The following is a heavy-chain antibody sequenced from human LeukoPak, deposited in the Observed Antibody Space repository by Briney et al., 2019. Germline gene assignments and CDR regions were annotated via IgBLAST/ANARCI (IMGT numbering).Heavy chain of an antibody. CDR1: GFTFSSYG. CDR3: AKGRTELWDFDAFNI. D-gene: IGHD3-16*01. V-gene: IGHV3-30*02. CDR2: IRYDGSNK. J-gene: IGHJ3*02. Sequence: GGSLRLSCAASGFTFSSYGMHWVRQAPGKGLEWVAFIRYDGSNKYYADSVKGRFTISRDNSKNTLYLQMNSLRAEDMAVYYCAKGRTELWDFDAFNIWGQGTMVTVSS.